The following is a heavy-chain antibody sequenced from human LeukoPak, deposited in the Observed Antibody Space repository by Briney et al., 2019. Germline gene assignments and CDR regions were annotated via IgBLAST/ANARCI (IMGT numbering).Heavy chain of an antibody. CDR2: IIPIFGTA. CDR3: AGEEVYRLGSLPRVNAFDT. Sequence: SVKVSCKASGGTFSSYAISWVRQAPGQGLEWMGRIIPIFGTANYAQKFQGRVTITTDESTSTAYMELSSLRSEDTAVYYCAGEEVYRLGSLPRVNAFDTWGQGTMVTVSS. D-gene: IGHD1-14*01. V-gene: IGHV1-69*05. J-gene: IGHJ3*02. CDR1: GGTFSSYA.